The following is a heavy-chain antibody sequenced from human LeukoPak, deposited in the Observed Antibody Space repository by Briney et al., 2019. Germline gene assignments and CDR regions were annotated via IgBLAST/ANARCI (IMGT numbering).Heavy chain of an antibody. CDR1: GFTFSSYA. CDR3: AKKGVDWFGEYYIDY. D-gene: IGHD3-10*01. J-gene: IGHJ4*02. Sequence: GGSLRLSCAASGFTFSSYATSWVRQAPGKGLEWVSAISGSGGSTYYADSVKGRFTISRDNSKNTLYLQMNSLRAEDTAVYYCAKKGVDWFGEYYIDYWGQGTLVTVSS. CDR2: ISGSGGST. V-gene: IGHV3-23*01.